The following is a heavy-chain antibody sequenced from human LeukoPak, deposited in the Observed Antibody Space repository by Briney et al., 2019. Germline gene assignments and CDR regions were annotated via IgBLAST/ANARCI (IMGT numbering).Heavy chain of an antibody. J-gene: IGHJ4*02. CDR1: GFIFNNYG. D-gene: IGHD3-22*01. CDR2: ISNDGGGT. Sequence: GGSLRLSCAASGFIFNNYGLIWVRQAPGKGLEWVSAISNDGGGTNYADFVKGRFTISRDNSKNTLFLQMNSLRAEDTALYYCAKGSSGHFVALWGQGTLVAVSS. V-gene: IGHV3-23*01. CDR3: AKGSSGHFVAL.